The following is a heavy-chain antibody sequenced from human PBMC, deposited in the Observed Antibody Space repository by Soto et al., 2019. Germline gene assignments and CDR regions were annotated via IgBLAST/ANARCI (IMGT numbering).Heavy chain of an antibody. J-gene: IGHJ4*01. CDR3: AKKVVAHCYGDCPALDY. Sequence: GGSLRLSCAASEFAFSSYGMHWVRQAPGKGLEWVAVISHDEKNKYYADPVRGRFTISRDNSKNTLYLQMDSLRTEDTAVYYCAKKVVAHCYGDCPALDYWG. D-gene: IGHD2-21*02. V-gene: IGHV3-30*18. CDR2: ISHDEKNK. CDR1: EFAFSSYG.